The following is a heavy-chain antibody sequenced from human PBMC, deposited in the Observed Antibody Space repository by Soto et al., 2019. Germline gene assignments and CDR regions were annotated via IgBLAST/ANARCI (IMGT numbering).Heavy chain of an antibody. CDR3: AKPRVYCTNGVCLAAS. CDR2: VTGSGSTA. Sequence: GSLRLSCAASGFAFPNYAMTWVRQAPGKGLEWVSAVTGSGSTAFYADSVKGRFTISRDNSNYTLYLQMDSLRAEDTALYFCAKPRVYCTNGVCLAASWGQGVLVTVSS. D-gene: IGHD2-8*01. J-gene: IGHJ5*02. CDR1: GFAFPNYA. V-gene: IGHV3-23*01.